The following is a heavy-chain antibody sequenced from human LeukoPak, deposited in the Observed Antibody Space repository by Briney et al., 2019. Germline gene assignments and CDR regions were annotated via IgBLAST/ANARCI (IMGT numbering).Heavy chain of an antibody. D-gene: IGHD3-10*01. CDR2: IYYSGAT. V-gene: IGHV4-59*08. CDR3: ARFGITVVRGGKYYFDY. Sequence: SETLSLTCTVSGGSISNYYWSWIRQPPGKGLERIAHIYYSGATKYNPSLKSRITVSVDTSKNQFSLMLSSVTAADTAVYYCARFGITVVRGGKYYFDYWGQGTLVTVSS. J-gene: IGHJ4*02. CDR1: GGSISNYY.